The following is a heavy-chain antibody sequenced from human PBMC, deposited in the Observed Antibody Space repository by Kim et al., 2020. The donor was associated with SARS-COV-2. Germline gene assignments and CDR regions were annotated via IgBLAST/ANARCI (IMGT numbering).Heavy chain of an antibody. D-gene: IGHD3-22*01. V-gene: IGHV4-39*01. Sequence: SETLSLTCTVSGGSISSSSYYWGWIRQPPGKGLEWIGSIYYSGSTYYNPSLKSRATISADTSKNQFSLKLSSVTAADTAVYYCASLNYYDSSGYYEFDYWGQGTLVTVSS. CDR1: GGSISSSSYY. J-gene: IGHJ4*02. CDR3: ASLNYYDSSGYYEFDY. CDR2: IYYSGST.